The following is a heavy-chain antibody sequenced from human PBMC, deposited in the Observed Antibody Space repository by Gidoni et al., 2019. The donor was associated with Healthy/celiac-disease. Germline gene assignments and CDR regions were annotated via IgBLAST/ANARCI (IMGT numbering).Heavy chain of an antibody. J-gene: IGHJ5*02. D-gene: IGHD2-2*01. V-gene: IGHV1-3*01. CDR3: ARAYQLPEKGPFDP. CDR1: GYTFTSYA. CDR2: INAGNGNT. Sequence: QVQLVQSGAEVKKPGAAVKVSCKASGYTFTSYAMHWVRQAPGQRLEWMGWINAGNGNTKYSQKFQGRVTITRDTSASTAYMELSSLRSEDTAVYYCARAYQLPEKGPFDPWGQGTLVTVSS.